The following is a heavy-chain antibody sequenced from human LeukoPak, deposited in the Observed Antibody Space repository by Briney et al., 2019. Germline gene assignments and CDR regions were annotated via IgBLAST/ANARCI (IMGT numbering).Heavy chain of an antibody. CDR3: AKDRLLIAAAGDYFDY. CDR1: GFTFSSYG. V-gene: IGHV3-30*02. CDR2: IRYDGSNK. Sequence: GGSLRLSCAASGFTFSSYGMHWVRQAPGKGLEWVAFIRYDGSNKYYADSVKGRFTISRDNSKNTLYLQMNSLRAEDTAVYYCAKDRLLIAAAGDYFDYWGQGTLVTVSS. D-gene: IGHD6-13*01. J-gene: IGHJ4*02.